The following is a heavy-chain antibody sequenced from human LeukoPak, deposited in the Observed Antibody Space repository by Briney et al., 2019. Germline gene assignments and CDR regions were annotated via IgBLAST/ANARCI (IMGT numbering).Heavy chain of an antibody. J-gene: IGHJ4*02. V-gene: IGHV3-30*04. CDR1: GFTFSGYA. Sequence: GGSLRLSCAASGFTFSGYAMHWVRQAPGKGLEWVAVISYDGSNKYYADSVKGRFTISRDNSKNTLYLQMNSLRAEDTAVYYCARDRVKVFDYWAREPWSPSPQ. CDR3: ARDRVKVFDY. CDR2: ISYDGSNK. D-gene: IGHD3-16*02.